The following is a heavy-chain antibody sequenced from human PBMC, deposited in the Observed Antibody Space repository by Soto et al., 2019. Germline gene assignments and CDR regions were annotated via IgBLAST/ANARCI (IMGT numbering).Heavy chain of an antibody. CDR1: GGSISSYY. Sequence: PSETLSLTCTVSGGSISSYYWSWIRQPPGKGLEWIGYIYYSGSTNYNPSLKSRVTISVDTSKNQFSLKLSSVTAADTAVYYCAAQMRFLEWSPCSWTRLVQYYMYVWGKGTSVTVSS. CDR2: IYYSGST. V-gene: IGHV4-59*08. J-gene: IGHJ6*03. D-gene: IGHD3-3*01. CDR3: AAQMRFLEWSPCSWTRLVQYYMYV.